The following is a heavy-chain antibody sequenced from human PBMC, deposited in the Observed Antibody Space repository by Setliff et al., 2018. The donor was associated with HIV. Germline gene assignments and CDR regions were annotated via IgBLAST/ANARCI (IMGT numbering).Heavy chain of an antibody. J-gene: IGHJ4*02. CDR1: GGSISSYY. V-gene: IGHV4-59*08. CDR2: IYYSGST. CDR3: ARVDTILQFFDY. D-gene: IGHD5-18*01. Sequence: SETLSLTCTVSGGSISSYYWSWIRQPPGKGLEWIGYIYYSGSTNYNPSLKSRVTISVDPSTEQFSLRLTSVTAADTALYYCARVDTILQFFDYWGQGIAVTVSS.